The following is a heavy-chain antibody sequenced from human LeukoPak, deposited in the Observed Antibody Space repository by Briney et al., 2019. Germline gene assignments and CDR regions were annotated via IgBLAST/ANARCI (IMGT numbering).Heavy chain of an antibody. Sequence: SETLSLTCTVSGGSINNYYWSWLRQPLGKGLEWIGYVYYSGSTNYNPSLQSRVTILVDTSKNQFSLKMSSVTAADTAVYYCARGGVVPPTAATFDYWGQGTLVTVSS. CDR2: VYYSGST. CDR3: ARGGVVPPTAATFDY. CDR1: GGSINNYY. D-gene: IGHD2-15*01. J-gene: IGHJ4*02. V-gene: IGHV4-59*01.